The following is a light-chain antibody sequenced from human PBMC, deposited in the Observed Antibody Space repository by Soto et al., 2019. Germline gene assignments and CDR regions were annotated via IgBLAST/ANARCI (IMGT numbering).Light chain of an antibody. CDR2: DAS. CDR1: QSIRYW. V-gene: IGKV1-5*01. CDR3: QQYNILST. J-gene: IGKJ1*01. Sequence: IHITEFPWSLSSSVGDRVTITCRASQSIRYWLAWYQQKPGKAPKLLIYDASTLESGVPTRFSGSGSGTEFTLTISSLHTDDFATYYCQQYNILSTFGQGTKVDI.